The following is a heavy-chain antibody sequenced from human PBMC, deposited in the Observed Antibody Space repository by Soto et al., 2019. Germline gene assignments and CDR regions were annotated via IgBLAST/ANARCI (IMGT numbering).Heavy chain of an antibody. J-gene: IGHJ3*01. V-gene: IGHV4-34*01. Sequence: SETLSLTCAVYGGSFSGYYWSWIRQPPGKGLEWIGEINHSGSTNYNPSLKSRVTISVDTSKNRFSLKLSSVTAADTAVYYCARGVTTVTKFFWGQGTMVTVSS. CDR1: GGSFSGYY. CDR2: INHSGST. D-gene: IGHD4-17*01. CDR3: ARGVTTVTKFF.